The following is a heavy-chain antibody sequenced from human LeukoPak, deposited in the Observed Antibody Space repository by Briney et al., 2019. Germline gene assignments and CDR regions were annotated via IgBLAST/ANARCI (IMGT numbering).Heavy chain of an antibody. D-gene: IGHD1-26*01. CDR3: ARDPYSGSYGNYYYYFMDV. CDR2: ITSGSSSI. J-gene: IGHJ6*03. V-gene: IGHV3-21*01. CDR1: GFTFDDYG. Sequence: GGSLRLSCAASGFTFDDYGMSWVRQAPGKGLEWVSSITSGSSSIYYADSVKGRFTISRDNAKNSLYLQMNSLRAEDTAVYYCARDPYSGSYGNYYYYFMDVWGKGTTVTISS.